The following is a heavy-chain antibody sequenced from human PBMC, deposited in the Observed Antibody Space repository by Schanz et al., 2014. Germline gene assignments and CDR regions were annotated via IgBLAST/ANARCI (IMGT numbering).Heavy chain of an antibody. J-gene: IGHJ6*02. CDR2: IYSGGST. CDR3: AKDRQTTVNRVGYYYGMDV. V-gene: IGHV3-23*03. Sequence: EVQLVESGGGLVQPGGSLRLSCAASGFTFSIYVMSWVRQAPGKGLEWVAVIYSGGSTFYTDSVKGRFTISRDDAKNSLYLQMNSLRAEDTALYYCAKDRQTTVNRVGYYYGMDVWGQGTTVTVSS. CDR1: GFTFSIYV. D-gene: IGHD4-4*01.